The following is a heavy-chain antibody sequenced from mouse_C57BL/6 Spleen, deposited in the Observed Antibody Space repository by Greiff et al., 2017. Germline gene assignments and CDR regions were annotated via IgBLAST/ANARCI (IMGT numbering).Heavy chain of an antibody. CDR3: ARWGYSNYFDY. CDR1: GYTFTSYW. V-gene: IGHV1-64*01. Sequence: QVQLKQPGAELVKPGASVKLSCKASGYTFTSYWMHWVKQRPGQGLEWIGMIHPNSGSTNYNEKFKSKATLTVDKSSSTAYRQLSSLASVDYAVYYCARWGYSNYFDYWGQGTTLTVSS. CDR2: IHPNSGST. D-gene: IGHD2-5*01. J-gene: IGHJ2*01.